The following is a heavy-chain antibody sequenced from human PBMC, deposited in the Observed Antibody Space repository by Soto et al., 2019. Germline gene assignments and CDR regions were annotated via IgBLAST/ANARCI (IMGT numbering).Heavy chain of an antibody. J-gene: IGHJ4*02. Sequence: SETLSLTCNVSGGSISSYSWSWIRQPPGKGLEWIGYIYYSGSTNYNPSLKSRVTISVDTSKNQFSLKLSSVTAADTAVYYCARGGSPDYDIWNGYSHSIDYWGQGTLVTVSS. CDR2: IYYSGST. D-gene: IGHD3-3*01. V-gene: IGHV4-59*01. CDR1: GGSISSYS. CDR3: ARGGSPDYDIWNGYSHSIDY.